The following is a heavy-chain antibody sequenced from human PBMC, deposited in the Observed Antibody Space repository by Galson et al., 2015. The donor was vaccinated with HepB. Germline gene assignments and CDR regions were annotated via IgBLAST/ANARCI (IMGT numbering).Heavy chain of an antibody. J-gene: IGHJ2*01. D-gene: IGHD6-13*01. CDR3: ARVGSSSWPDWYFDL. V-gene: IGHV1-2*02. CDR2: INPNSGGT. CDR1: GYTFTGYY. Sequence: SVKVSCKASGYTFTGYYMHWVRQAPGQGLEWMGWINPNSGGTKYVQKFQGRVTMTRDTSISTAYMELSRLRYDDTAVYYCARVGSSSWPDWYFDLWGRGTLVTVSS.